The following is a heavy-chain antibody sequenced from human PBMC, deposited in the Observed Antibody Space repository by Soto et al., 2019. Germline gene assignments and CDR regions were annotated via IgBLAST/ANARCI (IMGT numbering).Heavy chain of an antibody. CDR3: AKGGYSSSLARPGFDY. Sequence: EVQLLESGGGLVQPGGSLRLSCAASGFTFSSYAMSWVRQAPGKGLEWVSAISGSGGSTYYADSVKGRFTISRDISKNTLDLQMNSLGAEDTAVYYCAKGGYSSSLARPGFDYWGQGTLVTVSS. D-gene: IGHD6-13*01. CDR1: GFTFSSYA. J-gene: IGHJ4*02. V-gene: IGHV3-23*01. CDR2: ISGSGGST.